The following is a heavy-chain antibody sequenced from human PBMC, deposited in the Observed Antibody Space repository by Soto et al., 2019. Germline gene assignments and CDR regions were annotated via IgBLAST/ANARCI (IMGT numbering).Heavy chain of an antibody. V-gene: IGHV3-49*03. CDR2: IRSKAYGGTT. D-gene: IGHD6-6*01. J-gene: IGHJ6*02. CDR3: TRGSSDPLDYYGMDV. CDR1: GYSISSGYY. Sequence: LSLTCTVSGYSISSGYYWGWIRQPPGKGLEWVGFIRSKAYGGTTEYAASVKGRFTISRDDSKSIAYLQMNSLKTEDTAVYYCTRGSSDPLDYYGMDVWGQGTTVTVSS.